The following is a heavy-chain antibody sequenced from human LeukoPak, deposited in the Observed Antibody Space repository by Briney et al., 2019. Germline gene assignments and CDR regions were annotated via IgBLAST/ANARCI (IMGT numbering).Heavy chain of an antibody. D-gene: IGHD3-22*01. CDR2: INHSGST. CDR3: ASKTYYYDSSAGPIGY. J-gene: IGHJ4*02. Sequence: SETLSLTCAVYGGSFSGYYWSWIRQPPGKGLEWIGEINHSGSTNYNPSLKSRVTISVDTSKNQFSLKLGSVTAADTAVYYCASKTYYYDSSAGPIGYWGQGTLVTVSS. V-gene: IGHV4-34*01. CDR1: GGSFSGYY.